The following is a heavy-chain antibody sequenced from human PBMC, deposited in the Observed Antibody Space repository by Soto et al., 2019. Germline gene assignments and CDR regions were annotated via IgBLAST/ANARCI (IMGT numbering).Heavy chain of an antibody. CDR2: INPNSGGT. J-gene: IGHJ6*02. CDR1: GYTFTGYY. Sequence: ASVKVSCKASGYTFTGYYMHWVRQAPGQGLEWMGWINPNSGGTNYAQKFQGWVTMTRDTSISTAYMELSRLRSDDTAVYYCARGDGRYYYYGRDVWGQGTTVTVSS. CDR3: ARGDGRYYYYGRDV. V-gene: IGHV1-2*04.